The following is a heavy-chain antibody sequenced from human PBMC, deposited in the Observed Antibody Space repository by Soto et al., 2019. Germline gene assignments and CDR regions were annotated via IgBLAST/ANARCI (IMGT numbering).Heavy chain of an antibody. J-gene: IGHJ4*02. D-gene: IGHD3-22*01. CDR3: AKDTYYYDRSGYYTYDH. CDR1: GFTFSSYG. V-gene: IGHV3-30*18. Sequence: QVQSVESGGGVVQPGRSLRLSCAASGFTFSSYGVHWVRQAPGKGLEWVASVSYDGSNKHYADSVKGRFTISRDNSRNTLDMQMNSLRAEDTAVYYCAKDTYYYDRSGYYTYDHWGQGTQVTVSS. CDR2: VSYDGSNK.